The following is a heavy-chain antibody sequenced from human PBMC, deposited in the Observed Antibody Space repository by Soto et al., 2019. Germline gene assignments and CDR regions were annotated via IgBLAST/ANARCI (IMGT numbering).Heavy chain of an antibody. V-gene: IGHV1-69*13. CDR2: IIPIFGTA. D-gene: IGHD3-3*01. CDR1: GGTFSSYA. Sequence: VKVSCKASGGTFSSYAISWVRQAPGQGLEWMGGIIPIFGTANYAQKFQGRVTITADESTSTAYMELSSLRSEDTAVYYCARVLRFLEWSYYYGMDVWGQGTTVTVSS. CDR3: ARVLRFLEWSYYYGMDV. J-gene: IGHJ6*02.